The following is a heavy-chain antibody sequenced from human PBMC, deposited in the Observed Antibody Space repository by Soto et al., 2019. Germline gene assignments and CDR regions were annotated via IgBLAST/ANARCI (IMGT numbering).Heavy chain of an antibody. CDR1: GYTFTSYD. Sequence: QVQLVQSGAEVKKPGASVKVSCKASGYTFTSYDINWVRQATGQGLEWMGWMNPNRGNTGYAQKFQGRGTMTRNTSISTAYMELSSLRSEDTAVYYCARVETTVVAPGDYWGQGTLVTVSS. V-gene: IGHV1-8*01. CDR3: ARVETTVVAPGDY. CDR2: MNPNRGNT. J-gene: IGHJ4*02. D-gene: IGHD4-17*01.